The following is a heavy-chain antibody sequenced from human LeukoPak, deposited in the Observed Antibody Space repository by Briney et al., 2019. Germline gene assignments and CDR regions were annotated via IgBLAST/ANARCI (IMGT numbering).Heavy chain of an antibody. D-gene: IGHD2-15*01. J-gene: IGHJ5*02. V-gene: IGHV5-51*01. CDR2: IYPGDSDT. CDR1: GYSFTTFW. CDR3: ARHMVVDATSWFDP. Sequence: GESLKISCKGSGYSFTTFWIGWVRQMPGKGLEWMGIIYPGDSDTRYSPSFQGQVTISADKSISTAYLQWSSLKASDTAMYYCARHMVVDATSWFDPWGQGTLVTVSS.